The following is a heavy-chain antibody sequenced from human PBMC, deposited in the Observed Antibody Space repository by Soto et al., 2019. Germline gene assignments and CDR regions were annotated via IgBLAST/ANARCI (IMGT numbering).Heavy chain of an antibody. CDR2: IIPIFGTA. V-gene: IGHV1-69*01. CDR1: GGTCSSYA. CDR3: AREVPYGGNFPF. Sequence: QVQLVQSGAEVKKPGSSVKVSCKASGGTCSSYAISWVRQAPGQGLEWMGGIIPIFGTANYAQKFQGRVTITADESTSTAFMELSSLRSEDTAVYYCAREVPYGGNFPFWGQGTLVTVSS. D-gene: IGHD4-17*01. J-gene: IGHJ4*02.